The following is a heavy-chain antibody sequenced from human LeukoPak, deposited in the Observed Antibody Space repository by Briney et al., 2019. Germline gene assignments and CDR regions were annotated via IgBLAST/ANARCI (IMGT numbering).Heavy chain of an antibody. J-gene: IGHJ6*02. CDR3: ARGRYYGMDV. CDR2: VNSDGSST. Sequence: GGSLRLSCAASGFTFTSYWMHWVRQAPGKGLVWFSRVNSDGSSTTYADSVKGRFTISRDNAKNTLYLQMNSLSAEDTAVYYCARGRYYGMDVWGQGTTVTVSS. CDR1: GFTFTSYW. V-gene: IGHV3-74*01.